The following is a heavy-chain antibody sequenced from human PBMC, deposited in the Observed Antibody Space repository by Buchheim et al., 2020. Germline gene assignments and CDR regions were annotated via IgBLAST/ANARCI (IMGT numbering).Heavy chain of an antibody. CDR3: ARGDDYDFWSGYFHY. J-gene: IGHJ4*02. CDR1: GFTFSSYA. V-gene: IGHV3-30*04. Sequence: QVQLVESGGGVVQPGRSLRLSCAASGFTFSSYAMHWVRQAPGKGLEWVAVISYDGSNKYYADSVKGRFTISRDNSTNTLYLQMNSLRAEDTAVYYCARGDDYDFWSGYFHYWGQGTL. CDR2: ISYDGSNK. D-gene: IGHD3-3*01.